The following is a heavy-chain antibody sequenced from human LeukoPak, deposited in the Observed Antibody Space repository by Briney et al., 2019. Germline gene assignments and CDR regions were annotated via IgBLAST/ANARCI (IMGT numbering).Heavy chain of an antibody. CDR3: ARGIRAYYGSGSYYTGYYYYGMDV. J-gene: IGHJ6*02. V-gene: IGHV4-34*01. D-gene: IGHD3-10*01. CDR2: INHSGST. CDR1: GGSFSGYY. Sequence: SETLSLTCAVYGGSFSGYYWSWIRQPPGKGLEWIGEINHSGSTNYNPSLKSRVPISVDTSKNQFSLKLSSVTAADTAVYYCARGIRAYYGSGSYYTGYYYYGMDVWGQGTTVTVSS.